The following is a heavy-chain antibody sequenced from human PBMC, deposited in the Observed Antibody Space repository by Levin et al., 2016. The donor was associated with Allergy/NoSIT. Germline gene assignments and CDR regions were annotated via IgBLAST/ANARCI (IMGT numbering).Heavy chain of an antibody. D-gene: IGHD2-8*01. Sequence: ASVKVSCKASGYTFTGYYMHWVRQAPGQGLEWMGRINPNSGGTNYAQKFQGRVTMTRDTSISTAYMELSRLRSDDTVVYYCARDFCTNGVCYVGSYGMDVWGQGTTVTVSS. CDR1: GYTFTGYY. J-gene: IGHJ6*02. CDR3: ARDFCTNGVCYVGSYGMDV. CDR2: INPNSGGT. V-gene: IGHV1-2*05.